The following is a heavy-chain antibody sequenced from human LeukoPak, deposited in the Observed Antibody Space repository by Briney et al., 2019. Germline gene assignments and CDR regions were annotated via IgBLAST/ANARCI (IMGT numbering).Heavy chain of an antibody. CDR3: ARCYGGVAVAGTGYFDY. Sequence: PSETLSLTCTVSGYSISSGYYWGWIRQPPGQGLEWIGSIYHSGSTYYNPSLKSRVTISVDTSKNQFSLKLSSVTAADTAVYYCARCYGGVAVAGTGYFDYWGQGTLVTVSS. CDR1: GYSISSGYY. J-gene: IGHJ4*02. V-gene: IGHV4-38-2*02. CDR2: IYHSGST. D-gene: IGHD6-19*01.